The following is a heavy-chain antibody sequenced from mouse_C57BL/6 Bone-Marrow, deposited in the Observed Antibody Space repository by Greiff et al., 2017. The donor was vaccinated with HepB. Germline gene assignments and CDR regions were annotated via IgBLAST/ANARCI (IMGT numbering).Heavy chain of an antibody. V-gene: IGHV1-69*01. Sequence: VQLQQPGAELVMPGASVKLSCKASGYTFTSYWMHWVKQRPGQGLEWIGEIDPSDSYTNYNQKFKGKSTLTVDKSSSTAYMQLSSLTSEDSAVYYCARSTVVAPYYAMDYWGQGTSVTVSS. CDR2: IDPSDSYT. CDR1: GYTFTSYW. J-gene: IGHJ4*01. D-gene: IGHD1-1*01. CDR3: ARSTVVAPYYAMDY.